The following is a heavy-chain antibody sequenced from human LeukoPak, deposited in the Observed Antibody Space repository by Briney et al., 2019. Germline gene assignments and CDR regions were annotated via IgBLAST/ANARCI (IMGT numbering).Heavy chain of an antibody. D-gene: IGHD6-19*01. CDR3: ARDRAHSSGWGTIDY. CDR1: GGSISSSSYY. Sequence: SETLSLTCTVSGGSISSSSYYWGWIRQPPGKGLEWIGSIYYSGSTYYNPSLKSRVTISVDTSKNQFSLKLSSVTAADTAVYYCARDRAHSSGWGTIDYWGQGTLVTVSS. J-gene: IGHJ4*02. CDR2: IYYSGST. V-gene: IGHV4-39*07.